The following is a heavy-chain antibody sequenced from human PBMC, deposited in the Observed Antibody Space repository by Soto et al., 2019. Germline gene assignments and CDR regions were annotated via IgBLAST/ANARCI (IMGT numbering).Heavy chain of an antibody. V-gene: IGHV1-69*13. CDR2: IIPIFGTA. CDR1: GYTFTGYY. CDR3: ARGPTYGMDV. Sequence: SVQVSCKASGYTFTGYYMHWVRQAPGQGLEWMGGIIPIFGTANYAQKFQGRVTITADESTSTAYMELSSLRSEDTAVYYCARGPTYGMDVWGQGTTVTVSS. J-gene: IGHJ6*02.